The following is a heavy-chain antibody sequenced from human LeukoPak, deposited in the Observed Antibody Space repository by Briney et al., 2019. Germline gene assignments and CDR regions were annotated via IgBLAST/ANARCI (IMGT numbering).Heavy chain of an antibody. CDR3: ARDLVSAAGGNDY. CDR1: GFTFSSYA. D-gene: IGHD6-13*01. J-gene: IGHJ4*02. V-gene: IGHV3-30-3*01. CDR2: ISYDGSNK. Sequence: GGSLRLSCAASGFTFSSYAMHWVRQAPGKGLEWVAVISYDGSNKYYADSVKGRFTISRDNSKNTLYLQMNSLRAEDTAVYYCARDLVSAAGGNDYWGQGTLVTVSS.